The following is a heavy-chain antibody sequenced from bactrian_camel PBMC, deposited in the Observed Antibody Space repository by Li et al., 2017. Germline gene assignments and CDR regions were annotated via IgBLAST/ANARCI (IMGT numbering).Heavy chain of an antibody. CDR3: AAGYGNAAPTY. CDR1: GYTDRQWC. V-gene: IGHV3S40*01. Sequence: VQLVESGGGSVQSGGSLRLSCAASGYTDRQWCMAWFRQPPGKEREGVATINRGAHNKWYFDSVKERFAISHDNSKNTVYLQMNDLKPEDTAIYYCAAGYGNAAPTYWGQGTQVTVS. D-gene: IGHD6*01. J-gene: IGHJ4*01. CDR2: INRGAHNK.